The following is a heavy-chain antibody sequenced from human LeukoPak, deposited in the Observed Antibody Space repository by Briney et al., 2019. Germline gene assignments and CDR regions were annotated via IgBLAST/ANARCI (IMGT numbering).Heavy chain of an antibody. D-gene: IGHD2-2*01. V-gene: IGHV1-2*02. CDR1: GYTFTGYY. J-gene: IGHJ3*02. Sequence: ASVKVSCKASGYTFTGYYMHWVRQAPGQGLEWMGWINPNSGGTNYAQKFQSRVTMTRDTSISTAYMELSRLRSDDTAVYYCATSTGYSSTWGAFDIWGQGTMVTVSS. CDR3: ATSTGYSSTWGAFDI. CDR2: INPNSGGT.